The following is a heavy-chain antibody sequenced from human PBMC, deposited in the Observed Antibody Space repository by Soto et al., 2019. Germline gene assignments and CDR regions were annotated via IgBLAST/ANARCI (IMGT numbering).Heavy chain of an antibody. V-gene: IGHV4-34*01. CDR1: GGSFSGYY. CDR3: ARLQQLVLFYYYYGMDV. D-gene: IGHD6-13*01. Sequence: LSLTCAVYGGSFSGYYWSWIRQPPGKGLEWIGEINHSGSTNYNPSLKSRVTISVDTSKNQFSLKLSPVTAADTAVYYCARLQQLVLFYYYYGMDVWGQGTTVTVSS. CDR2: INHSGST. J-gene: IGHJ6*02.